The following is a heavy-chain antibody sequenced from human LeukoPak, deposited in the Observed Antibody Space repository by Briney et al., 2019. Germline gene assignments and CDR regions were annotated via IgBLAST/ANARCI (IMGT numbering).Heavy chain of an antibody. D-gene: IGHD6-13*01. Sequence: GASVKVSCKASGYTFTSYRITWVRQAPGQGLEWMGWISTYNGDTNYAQRLQGRLTMTTDTSTSTAYMELGSLRSDDTAIYYCARDGSRTWYIYWGQGTLVTVS. J-gene: IGHJ4*02. V-gene: IGHV1-18*01. CDR2: ISTYNGDT. CDR3: ARDGSRTWYIY. CDR1: GYTFTSYR.